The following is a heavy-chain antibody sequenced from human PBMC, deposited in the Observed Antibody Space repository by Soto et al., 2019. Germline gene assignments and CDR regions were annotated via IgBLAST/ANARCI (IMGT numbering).Heavy chain of an antibody. D-gene: IGHD2-2*01. J-gene: IGHJ5*02. CDR3: ARVPDR. CDR1: GGSISSGGYS. V-gene: IGHV4-30-2*01. CDR2: IYNSRSN. Sequence: TLSLTCAVSGGSISSGGYSWSWIRQPTGKGTEWIGYIYNSRSNYSNPYLKSRVTISADRSKNQLSLKMSSVTAADTDVYYCARVPDRWGQGTLVTVSS.